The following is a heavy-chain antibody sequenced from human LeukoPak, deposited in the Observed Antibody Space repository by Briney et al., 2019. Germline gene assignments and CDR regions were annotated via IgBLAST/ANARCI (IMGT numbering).Heavy chain of an antibody. J-gene: IGHJ4*02. CDR2: ISSSSSYI. V-gene: IGHV3-21*01. D-gene: IGHD4-17*01. CDR3: ARTSTVTRFTDY. Sequence: PGGSLRLSCAASEFTFSSYAMSWVRQAPGKGLEWVSSISSSSSYIYYADSVKGRFTISRDNAKNSLYLQMNSLRAEDTAVYYCARTSTVTRFTDYWGQGTLVTVSS. CDR1: EFTFSSYA.